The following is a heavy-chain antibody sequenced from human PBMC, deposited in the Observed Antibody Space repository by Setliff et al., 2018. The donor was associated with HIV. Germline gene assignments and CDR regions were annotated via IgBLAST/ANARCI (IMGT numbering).Heavy chain of an antibody. D-gene: IGHD1-1*01. Sequence: QPGGSLRLSCVGSGFNIEEYAMAWVRQVPGKGLEWVSSISWNSVKIDYADFVKGRFTISRDNAKNSLYLQMNSLRDEDTALYYCAKEGRVTTAFDLWGQGTLVTVSS. CDR3: AKEGRVTTAFDL. CDR2: ISWNSVKI. V-gene: IGHV3-9*01. CDR1: GFNIEEYA. J-gene: IGHJ5*02.